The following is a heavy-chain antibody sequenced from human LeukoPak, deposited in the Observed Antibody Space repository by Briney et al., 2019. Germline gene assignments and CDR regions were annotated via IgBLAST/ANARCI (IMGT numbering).Heavy chain of an antibody. J-gene: IGHJ6*02. Sequence: SETLSLTRAVYGGSFSGYYWSWIRQPPGKGLEWIGEINHSGSTNYNPSLKSRATISVDTSKNQFSLKLSSVTAADTAVYYCARSRMDVWGQGTTVTVSS. CDR2: INHSGST. CDR3: ARSRMDV. V-gene: IGHV4-34*01. CDR1: GGSFSGYY.